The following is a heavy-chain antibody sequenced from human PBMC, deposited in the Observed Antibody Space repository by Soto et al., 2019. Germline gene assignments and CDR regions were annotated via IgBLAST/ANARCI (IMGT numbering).Heavy chain of an antibody. CDR2: MNPGSGDA. CDR3: ARMETFGSLNWFDP. D-gene: IGHD3-16*01. Sequence: ASVKVSCKASGYSFTNNDVSWVRQATGQGLEWMGWMNPGSGDAGYAQKFQGRVTMTRDISIATAYMELSSLRSDDTAIYYCARMETFGSLNWFDPWGQGTLATVSS. J-gene: IGHJ5*02. V-gene: IGHV1-8*01. CDR1: GYSFTNND.